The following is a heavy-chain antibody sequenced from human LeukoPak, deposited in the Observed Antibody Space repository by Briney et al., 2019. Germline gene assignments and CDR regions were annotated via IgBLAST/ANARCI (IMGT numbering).Heavy chain of an antibody. CDR1: GGSISSYY. CDR2: IYYSGST. J-gene: IGHJ6*02. D-gene: IGHD1-1*01. V-gene: IGHV4-59*08. Sequence: SETLSLTCTVSGGSISSYYWSWIRQPPGKGLEWIGYIYYSGSTNYNPSLKSRVTISVDTSKNQFSLKLSSVTAADTAVYYCARYDRYYYYYGMDVWGQGTTVTVSS. CDR3: ARYDRYYYYYGMDV.